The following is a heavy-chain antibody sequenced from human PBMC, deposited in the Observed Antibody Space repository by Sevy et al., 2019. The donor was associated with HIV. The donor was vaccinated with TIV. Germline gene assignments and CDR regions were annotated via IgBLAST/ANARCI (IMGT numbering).Heavy chain of an antibody. V-gene: IGHV4-59*08. CDR1: GGSITSLY. CDR2: IYYNGHI. CDR3: AGENAWGRGYS. J-gene: IGHJ4*02. D-gene: IGHD1-26*01. Sequence: SETLSLTCTVSGGSITSLYWNWIRQPPGKGLEWIANIYYNGHINYNPSLKSRVTLSLDTSKNQFSLRRCSATAADTAMYYCAGENAWGRGYSWGQGTLVTVSS.